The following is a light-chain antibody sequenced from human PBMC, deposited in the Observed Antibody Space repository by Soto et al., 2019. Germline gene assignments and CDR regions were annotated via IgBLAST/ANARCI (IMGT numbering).Light chain of an antibody. J-gene: IGLJ1*01. V-gene: IGLV2-14*01. Sequence: QSALAQPSSVSGSPGQSITISCTGTSTDVGGYNYVSWYQHHSGKAPKLLIYEVTNRPSGISDRFSGSKSVNTASLTISGLQDEDESDYYCASYYSPDTPFVFGTGTKLTVL. CDR2: EVT. CDR3: ASYYSPDTPFV. CDR1: STDVGGYNY.